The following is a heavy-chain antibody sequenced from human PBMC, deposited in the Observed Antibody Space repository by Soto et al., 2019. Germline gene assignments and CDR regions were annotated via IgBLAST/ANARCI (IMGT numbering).Heavy chain of an antibody. CDR3: ARDSLRQWLVPDYYYGMDV. D-gene: IGHD6-19*01. J-gene: IGHJ6*02. V-gene: IGHV3-33*01. CDR2: IWYDGSNK. Sequence: GGSLRLSCAASGFTFSSYGMHWVRQAPGKGLEWVAVIWYDGSNKYYADSVKGRFTISRDNSKNTLYLQMNSLRAEDTAVYYCARDSLRQWLVPDYYYGMDVWGQGTTVTVSS. CDR1: GFTFSSYG.